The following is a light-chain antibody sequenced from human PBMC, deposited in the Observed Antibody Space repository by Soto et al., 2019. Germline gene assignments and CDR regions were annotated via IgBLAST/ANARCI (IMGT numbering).Light chain of an antibody. CDR2: DDD. V-gene: IGLV1-51*01. CDR1: SSNIGGNS. Sequence: SVLTQPPSVSAAPGQRVTISCSGSSSNIGGNSVSWYQQLPGTAPKLLIYDDDKRPSGIPDRVSGSKSSTSATLGITGFQTGGEADYYRGSWDSSLSAYVFGTGTKVTV. J-gene: IGLJ1*01. CDR3: GSWDSSLSAYV.